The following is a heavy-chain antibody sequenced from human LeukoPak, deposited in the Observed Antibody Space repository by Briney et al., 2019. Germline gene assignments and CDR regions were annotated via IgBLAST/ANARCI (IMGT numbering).Heavy chain of an antibody. J-gene: IGHJ4*02. V-gene: IGHV4-59*01. CDR2: FYNSGRS. CDR3: TRGAGWLIDY. Sequence: SETLSLTCTVTDDSISDYYRGWIRQPPGKGLEWIGYFYNSGRSTYNPSLKSRVTISADTSKNHFSLKLNSVTTADTAVYYCTRGAGWLIDYWGQGILVTVSS. D-gene: IGHD3-16*01. CDR1: DDSISDYY.